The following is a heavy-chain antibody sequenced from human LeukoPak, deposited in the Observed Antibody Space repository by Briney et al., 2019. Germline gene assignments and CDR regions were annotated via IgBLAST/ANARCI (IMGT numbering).Heavy chain of an antibody. CDR1: GYTFTGYY. CDR3: ARAYGIQLWHHFDY. D-gene: IGHD5-18*01. V-gene: IGHV1-2*02. Sequence: GASVRVSCKTSGYTFTGYYMHWVRQAPGQGLEWMGWINPNSGATNYAQGRVTMTRDTSISTAYMELSSLRTDDTAVYYCARAYGIQLWHHFDYWGQGTLVTVSS. CDR2: INPNSGAT. J-gene: IGHJ4*02.